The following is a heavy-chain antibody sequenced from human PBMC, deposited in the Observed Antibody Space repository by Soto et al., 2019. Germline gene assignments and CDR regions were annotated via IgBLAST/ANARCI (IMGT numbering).Heavy chain of an antibody. CDR3: AREPSWSLRGGLYSFDY. CDR1: GYTFTGYY. J-gene: IGHJ4*02. CDR2: INPNSGGT. V-gene: IGHV1-2*02. D-gene: IGHD6-13*01. Sequence: GASVKVSCKASGYTFTGYYMHWVRQAPGQGLEWMGWINPNSGGTNYAQKFQGRVTMTRDTSISTAYMELSRLRSDDTAVYYCAREPSWSLRGGLYSFDYWGQGTLVTVSS.